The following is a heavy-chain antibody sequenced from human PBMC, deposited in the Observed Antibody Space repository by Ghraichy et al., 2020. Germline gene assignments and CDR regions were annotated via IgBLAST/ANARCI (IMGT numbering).Heavy chain of an antibody. V-gene: IGHV4-34*01. CDR2: INQSGGA. D-gene: IGHD1-26*01. CDR3: ARGPGMVGFIVPRPFDF. Sequence: SETLSLTCAVSGGSFNDFYWSWIRQSPGKGLEWIGEINQSGGATYNPSLKSRVTMSVDTSKTQFSLNLSSVTAADTAIYYCARGPGMVGFIVPRPFDFWGQGTLVTLSS. CDR1: GGSFNDFY. J-gene: IGHJ4*02.